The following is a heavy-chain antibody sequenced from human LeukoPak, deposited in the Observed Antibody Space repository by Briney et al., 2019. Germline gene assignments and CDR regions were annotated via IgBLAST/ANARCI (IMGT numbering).Heavy chain of an antibody. V-gene: IGHV3-66*01. CDR1: GFTVSSNY. J-gene: IGHJ4*02. CDR3: ASSGWYDDDY. D-gene: IGHD6-19*01. Sequence: PGGSLRLSCAASGFTVSSNYMSWVRQAPGKGLEWVSVIYSGGSTYYADSVKGRFTIPRDNSKNTLYLQMNSLRAEDAAVYYCASSGWYDDDYWGQGTLVTVSS. CDR2: IYSGGST.